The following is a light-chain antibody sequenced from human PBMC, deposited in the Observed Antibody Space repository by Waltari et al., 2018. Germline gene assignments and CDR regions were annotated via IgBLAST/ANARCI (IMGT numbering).Light chain of an antibody. V-gene: IGKV1-39*01. CDR1: QSISTY. J-gene: IGKJ4*01. CDR2: AAS. Sequence: DFQITQSPSSLSASVGGRVTITCRASQSISTYLIWYQQKPGKAPNLLIYAASSLQSGVPSRFSGSGSGTDFTLTISSLQPDDFATYYCQQSYSPFTFGEGTKVEFK. CDR3: QQSYSPFT.